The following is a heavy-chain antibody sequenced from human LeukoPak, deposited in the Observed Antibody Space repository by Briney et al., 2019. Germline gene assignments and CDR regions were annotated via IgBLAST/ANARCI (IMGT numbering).Heavy chain of an antibody. D-gene: IGHD3-10*01. V-gene: IGHV4-34*01. CDR3: ARGRRTYYYGSGSYTRVDFGLAWFDP. J-gene: IGHJ5*02. CDR1: GGSFSGYY. Sequence: SETLSLTCAVSGGSFSGYYWSWIRQPPGKGLEWIGEINHSGSTNYNPSLKSRVTISVDNSKNQFSLKLSSVTAADTAVYYCARGRRTYYYGSGSYTRVDFGLAWFDPWGQGTLVTVSS. CDR2: INHSGST.